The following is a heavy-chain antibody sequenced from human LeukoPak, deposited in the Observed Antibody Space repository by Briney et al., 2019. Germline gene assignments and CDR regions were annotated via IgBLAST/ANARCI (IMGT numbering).Heavy chain of an antibody. CDR2: IYYSGST. CDR1: GVSISSYY. CDR3: ARADKPYYYYGMDV. Sequence: SETLSLTCTVSGVSISSYYWSWIRQPPGKGLEWIGYIYYSGSTNYNPSLKSRVTISVDTSKNQFSLKLSSVTAADTAVYYCARADKPYYYYGMDVWGQGTTVTVSS. J-gene: IGHJ6*02. D-gene: IGHD3-22*01. V-gene: IGHV4-59*01.